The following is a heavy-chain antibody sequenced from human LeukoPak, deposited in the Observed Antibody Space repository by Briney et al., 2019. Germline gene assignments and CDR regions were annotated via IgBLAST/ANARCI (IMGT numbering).Heavy chain of an antibody. J-gene: IGHJ4*02. CDR1: GFIFSTYW. Sequence: GGSLRLSCAASGFIFSTYWMSWVRQVPGKGLEWVANIDQDGSEKYYVDSVKGRFTISRDNAKNSLSLQMNSLRAEDTAVYYCARDKIVGATLLDYWGQGIQVTVSS. V-gene: IGHV3-7*03. CDR3: ARDKIVGATLLDY. CDR2: IDQDGSEK. D-gene: IGHD1-26*01.